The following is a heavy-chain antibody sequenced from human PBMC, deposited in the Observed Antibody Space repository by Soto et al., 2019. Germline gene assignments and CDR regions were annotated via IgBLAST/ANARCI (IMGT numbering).Heavy chain of an antibody. V-gene: IGHV3-21*01. J-gene: IGHJ5*02. CDR3: ARSQAPTYYDFWSGYENRRGGRFDP. Sequence: GGSLRLSCAASGFTFSSYSMNWVRQAPGKGLEWVSSISSSSSYIYYADSVKGRFTISRDNAKNSLYLQMNSLRAEDTAVYYCARSQAPTYYDFWSGYENRRGGRFDPWGQGTLVTVSS. CDR2: ISSSSSYI. D-gene: IGHD3-3*01. CDR1: GFTFSSYS.